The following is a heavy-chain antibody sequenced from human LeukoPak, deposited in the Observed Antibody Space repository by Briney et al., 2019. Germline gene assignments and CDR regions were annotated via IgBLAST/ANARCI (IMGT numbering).Heavy chain of an antibody. CDR3: AKDRSLLWFGEADY. CDR2: IDSSGGYM. Sequence: GGSLRLSCAASGFTFSSHGMNWVRQAPGKGLEWVSSIDSSGGYMFYADSVKGRFIISRDNAKDSLYLQMNNLRVEDTAVYYCAKDRSLLWFGEADYWGQGTLVTVSS. V-gene: IGHV3-21*04. CDR1: GFTFSSHG. D-gene: IGHD3-10*01. J-gene: IGHJ4*02.